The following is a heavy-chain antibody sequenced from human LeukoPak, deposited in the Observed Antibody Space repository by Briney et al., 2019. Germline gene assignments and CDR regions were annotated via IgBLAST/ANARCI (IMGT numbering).Heavy chain of an antibody. Sequence: SVKVSCKASGGTFSSYAISWVRQAPGQGLEWMGRIIPIFGTANYAQKFQGRVTITTDESTSTAYMELSSLRSEDTAVYYCARATTYSSSSRYYFDYWGQGTLVTVSS. CDR2: IIPIFGTA. D-gene: IGHD6-6*01. CDR3: ARATTYSSSSRYYFDY. CDR1: GGTFSSYA. V-gene: IGHV1-69*05. J-gene: IGHJ4*02.